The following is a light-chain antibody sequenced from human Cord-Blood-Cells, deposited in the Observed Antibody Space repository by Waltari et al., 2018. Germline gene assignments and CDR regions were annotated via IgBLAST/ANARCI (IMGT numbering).Light chain of an antibody. CDR1: QGVSSN. CDR2: GAS. V-gene: IGKV3-15*01. J-gene: IGKJ3*01. CDR3: QQYNNWLSVT. Sequence: EIVMTQSPATLSVSPGERATLSCRASQGVSSNLAWYQQKPVQAPRLLIYGASTRATGIPARFSGGGSGTEFTLTISSLQSEDFAVYYCQQYNNWLSVTFGPGTKVDIK.